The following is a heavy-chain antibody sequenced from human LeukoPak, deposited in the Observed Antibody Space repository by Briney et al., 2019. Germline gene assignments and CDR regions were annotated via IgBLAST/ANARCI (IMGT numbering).Heavy chain of an antibody. J-gene: IGHJ6*03. D-gene: IGHD2-8*01. CDR2: ISGSGGST. Sequence: GGTLRLSCAASGFTFSSYGMSWVRQAPGKGLEWVSAISGSGGSTYNADSVKGRFTISRDNFKNTLYLQMNSLRAEDTAVYYCAKQGCPNGVCFSYYYYMDVWGKGTTVTVSS. V-gene: IGHV3-23*01. CDR1: GFTFSSYG. CDR3: AKQGCPNGVCFSYYYYMDV.